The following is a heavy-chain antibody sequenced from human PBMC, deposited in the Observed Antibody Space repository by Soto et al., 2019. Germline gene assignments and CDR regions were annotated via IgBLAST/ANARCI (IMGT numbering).Heavy chain of an antibody. D-gene: IGHD1-26*01. Sequence: GGSLRLSCAASGFTFSSYGMHWVRQAPGKGLEWVAVISYDGSNKYYADSVKGRFTISRDNSKNTLYLQMNSLRAEDTAVYYCAKDVVVGATTGLGDYYYYYGMDVWGQGTTVTVSS. CDR3: AKDVVVGATTGLGDYYYYYGMDV. CDR2: ISYDGSNK. J-gene: IGHJ6*02. V-gene: IGHV3-30*18. CDR1: GFTFSSYG.